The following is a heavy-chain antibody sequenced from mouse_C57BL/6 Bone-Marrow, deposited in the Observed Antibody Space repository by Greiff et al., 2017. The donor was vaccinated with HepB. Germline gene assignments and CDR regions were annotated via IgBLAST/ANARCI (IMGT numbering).Heavy chain of an antibody. J-gene: IGHJ2*01. CDR2: IYPRDGST. Sequence: VQLVESGPELVKPGASVKLSCKASGYTFTSYDINWVKQRPGQGLEWIGWIYPRDGSTKYNEKFKGKATLTVDTSSSTAYMELHSLTSEDSAVYFCARYYCGDYWGQGTTLTVSS. CDR3: ARYYCGDY. CDR1: GYTFTSYD. V-gene: IGHV1-85*01. D-gene: IGHD1-1*01.